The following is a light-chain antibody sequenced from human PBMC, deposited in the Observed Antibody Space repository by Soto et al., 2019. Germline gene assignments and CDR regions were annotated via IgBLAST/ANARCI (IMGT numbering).Light chain of an antibody. CDR2: GAS. V-gene: IGKV3-15*01. CDR1: QSVSRN. Sequence: EILMTQYPATLSVSPGERATLSCGASQSVSRNLAWYQQKPGQAPRLLIYGASTRATGIPARFSGSGSGTDFTLTISSLEPEDFAVYYCQQRYSWHTITFGHGTRLEIK. J-gene: IGKJ5*01. CDR3: QQRYSWHTIT.